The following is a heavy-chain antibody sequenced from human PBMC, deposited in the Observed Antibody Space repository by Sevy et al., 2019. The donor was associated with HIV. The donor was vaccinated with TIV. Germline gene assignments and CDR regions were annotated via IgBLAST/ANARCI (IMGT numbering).Heavy chain of an antibody. V-gene: IGHV3-23*01. Sequence: GGSLRLSCAASGFTFSSYAMSWVRQAPGKGLEWVSAISGSGGSTYYADSVKGRFTISRDNSKNTLYLQMNSLRAEDTAVYYCAKASGGLVVVSILDYWGQGTLVTVSS. J-gene: IGHJ4*02. D-gene: IGHD3-22*01. CDR2: ISGSGGST. CDR1: GFTFSSYA. CDR3: AKASGGLVVVSILDY.